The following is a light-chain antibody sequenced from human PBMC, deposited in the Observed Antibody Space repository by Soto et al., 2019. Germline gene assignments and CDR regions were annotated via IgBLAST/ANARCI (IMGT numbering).Light chain of an antibody. CDR3: QQYDNSQWT. CDR1: QSISSW. Sequence: GDRVTITCRASQSISSWLAWYQQKPGKAPKLLIYDASSLESGVPSRFSGSGSGTEFTLTISSLQPDDFATYYCQQYDNSQWTFGQGTKVDIK. V-gene: IGKV1-5*01. J-gene: IGKJ1*01. CDR2: DAS.